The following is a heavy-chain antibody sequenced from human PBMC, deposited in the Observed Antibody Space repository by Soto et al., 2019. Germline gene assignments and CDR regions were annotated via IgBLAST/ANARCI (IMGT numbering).Heavy chain of an antibody. CDR1: GGSISSGGYY. CDR2: IYYSGST. Sequence: QVQLQESGPGLVKPSQTLSLTCTVSGGSISSGGYYWSWLRQHPGKGLEWIGYIYYSGSTYYNPSLKSRVTISVDTSKNQFSLKLSSVTAADTAVYYCAVLRWYRGYYGMDVWGQGTTVTVSS. CDR3: AVLRWYRGYYGMDV. V-gene: IGHV4-31*03. J-gene: IGHJ6*02. D-gene: IGHD4-17*01.